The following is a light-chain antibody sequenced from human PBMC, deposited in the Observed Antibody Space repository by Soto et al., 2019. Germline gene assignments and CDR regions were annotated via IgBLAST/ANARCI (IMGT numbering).Light chain of an antibody. Sequence: QSVLTQPPSVSAAPGHKVTLSCSGSSSNIGNNYVSWYQQLPGTAPKLLIFENNKRPSGIPDRFSASKSGTSATLAITGLQTGDAADYYCGTWDNSLSLPYVFGTGTKVTVL. CDR1: SSNIGNNY. V-gene: IGLV1-51*02. J-gene: IGLJ1*01. CDR2: ENN. CDR3: GTWDNSLSLPYV.